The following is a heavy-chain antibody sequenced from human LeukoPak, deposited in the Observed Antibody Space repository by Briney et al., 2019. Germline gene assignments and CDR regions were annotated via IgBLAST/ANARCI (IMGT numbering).Heavy chain of an antibody. D-gene: IGHD3-9*01. Sequence: GGSLRLSCAASGFTFSSYWTSWVRQAPGKGLEWVANIKQDGSEKYYVDSVKGRFTISRDNAKNSLYLQMNSLRAEDTAVYYCARGKHDILTGYPAYYYYCGMDVWGQGTTVTVSS. CDR1: GFTFSSYW. CDR3: ARGKHDILTGYPAYYYYCGMDV. CDR2: IKQDGSEK. V-gene: IGHV3-7*01. J-gene: IGHJ6*02.